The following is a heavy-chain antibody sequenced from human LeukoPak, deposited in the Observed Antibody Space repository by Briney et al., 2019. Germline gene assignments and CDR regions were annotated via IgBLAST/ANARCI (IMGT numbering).Heavy chain of an antibody. J-gene: IGHJ5*02. V-gene: IGHV3-11*01. CDR3: AKDNYGSGSYVENWFDP. Sequence: PGGSLRLSCAASGFTFSDYYMSWIRQAPGKGLEWVSYISSSGSTIYYADSVKGRFTISRDNAKNSLYLQMNSLRAEDTAVYYCAKDNYGSGSYVENWFDPWGQGTLVTVSS. D-gene: IGHD3-10*01. CDR2: ISSSGSTI. CDR1: GFTFSDYY.